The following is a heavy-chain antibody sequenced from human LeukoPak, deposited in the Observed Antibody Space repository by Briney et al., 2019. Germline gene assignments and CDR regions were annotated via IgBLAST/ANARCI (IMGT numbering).Heavy chain of an antibody. CDR1: GGSISSGGYY. CDR2: IYYSGSP. CDR3: ARGDLEPRTHFDY. V-gene: IGHV4-31*03. D-gene: IGHD3-16*01. Sequence: SETLSLTCTVSGGSISSGGYYWSWIRQHPGKGLEWIGYIYYSGSPYHNPSLESRVTISVDTSKNQFSLKLSSVTAADTAVYYCARGDLEPRTHFDYWGQGTLVTVSS. J-gene: IGHJ4*02.